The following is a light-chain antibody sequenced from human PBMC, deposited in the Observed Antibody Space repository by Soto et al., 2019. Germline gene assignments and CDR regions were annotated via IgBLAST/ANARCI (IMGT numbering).Light chain of an antibody. Sequence: QSVLTQPASVSGSPGQSITISCTGTSSDVGSYNLFSWYQQHPGKAPKLMIYDVRNRPSGISNRFSGSKSGNTASLTISGLQAEDEADYYCSSYPTSSTLYVFGTGTKVTVL. J-gene: IGLJ1*01. CDR1: SSDVGSYNL. V-gene: IGLV2-14*02. CDR3: SSYPTSSTLYV. CDR2: DVR.